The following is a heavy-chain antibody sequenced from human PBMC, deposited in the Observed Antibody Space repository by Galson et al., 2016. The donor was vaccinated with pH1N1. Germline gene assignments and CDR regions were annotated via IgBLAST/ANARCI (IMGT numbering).Heavy chain of an antibody. CDR2: IYWDDDK. J-gene: IGHJ4*02. CDR1: GFSLSTSGVG. D-gene: IGHD4-17*01. V-gene: IGHV2-5*02. CDR3: ARNGYGDYVGYFDY. Sequence: PALVKPTQTLTLTCTFSGFSLSTSGVGVGWIRQPPGKALEWLALIYWDDDKRYSPSLKSRLTITKDTSKNQVVLTMTNMDPVDTATYCCARNGYGDYVGYFDYWGQGTLVTVSS.